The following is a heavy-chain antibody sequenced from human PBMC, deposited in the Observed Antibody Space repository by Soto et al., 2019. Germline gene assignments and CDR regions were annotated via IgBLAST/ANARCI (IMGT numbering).Heavy chain of an antibody. V-gene: IGHV4-34*01. Sequence: SETLSLTCAVYGGSFSGYYWSWIRQPPGKGLEWIGEINHSGSTNYNPSLKSRVTISVDTSKNQFSLKLSSVTAADTAVYYCERGRRGYSSSSVFDYWGQGTLVTVSS. CDR2: INHSGST. J-gene: IGHJ4*02. D-gene: IGHD6-6*01. CDR3: ERGRRGYSSSSVFDY. CDR1: GGSFSGYY.